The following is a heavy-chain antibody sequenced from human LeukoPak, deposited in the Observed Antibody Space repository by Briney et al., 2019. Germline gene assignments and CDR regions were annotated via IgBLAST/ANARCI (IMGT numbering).Heavy chain of an antibody. V-gene: IGHV1-2*02. CDR2: INPNSGGT. J-gene: IGHJ3*02. CDR1: GYTFTGYY. D-gene: IGHD3-3*01. Sequence: ASVKVSCKASGYTFTGYYMHWVRQAPGQGLEWMGWINPNSGGTNYAQKFQGRVTMTRDTSISTAYMELSRLRSDDTAVYYCARGRSEWLSDAFDIWVQGTMVTVSS. CDR3: ARGRSEWLSDAFDI.